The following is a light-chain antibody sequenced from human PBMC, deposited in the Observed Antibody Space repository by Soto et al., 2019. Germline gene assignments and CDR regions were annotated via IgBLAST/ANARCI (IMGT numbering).Light chain of an antibody. CDR3: QTWDNGIRVV. V-gene: IGLV4-69*01. CDR1: SGHSSYA. CDR2: LNSDGSH. Sequence: QSVLTQSPSASASLGASVKLTCTLSSGHSSYAIAWHQQQPEKGPRYLMKLNSDGSHSKGDGIPDRFSGSSSGAERYLTISSLQSEDEADYSCQTWDNGIRVVFAGGTKLTVL. J-gene: IGLJ2*01.